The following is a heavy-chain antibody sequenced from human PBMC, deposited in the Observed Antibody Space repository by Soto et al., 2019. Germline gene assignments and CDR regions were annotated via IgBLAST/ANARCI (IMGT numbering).Heavy chain of an antibody. CDR3: ARLVGRGRSFNAAALFYGMDV. Sequence: SETLSLTCTVSGGSISSSSYYWGWIRQPPGKGLEWIGSIYYSGSTYYNPSLKSRVTISVDTSKNQFSLKLSSVTAADTAVYYCARLVGRGRSFNAAALFYGMDVWGQGTMVTVYS. CDR2: IYYSGST. CDR1: GGSISSSSYY. V-gene: IGHV4-39*01. D-gene: IGHD6-6*01. J-gene: IGHJ6*02.